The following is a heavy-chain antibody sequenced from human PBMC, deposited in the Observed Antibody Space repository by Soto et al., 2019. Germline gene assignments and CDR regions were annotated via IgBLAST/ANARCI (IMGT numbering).Heavy chain of an antibody. CDR1: GGTFSSYT. CDR3: ASFPVYSSRYYFDY. D-gene: IGHD6-13*01. J-gene: IGHJ4*02. CDR2: IIPILGIA. Sequence: SVKVSCKASGGTFSSYTISWVRQAPGQGLEWMGRIIPILGIANYAQKFQGRVTITADKSTSTAYMELSSLRSEDTAVYYCASFPVYSSRYYFDYWGQGTLVTVSS. V-gene: IGHV1-69*02.